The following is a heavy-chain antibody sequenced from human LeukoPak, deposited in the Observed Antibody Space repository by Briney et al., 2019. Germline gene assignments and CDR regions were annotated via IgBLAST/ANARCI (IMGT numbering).Heavy chain of an antibody. D-gene: IGHD6-19*01. CDR3: AKDGSATGYYFDN. J-gene: IGHJ4*02. Sequence: GGSLRLSCTASGFTFSNYATSWVRQAPGKGLEWVSGISGSGGSTHYADSVKGRFTISRDNSKNKVYLQMNSLRAEDTAIYYCAKDGSATGYYFDNWGEGTLVTVSS. CDR2: ISGSGGST. CDR1: GFTFSNYA. V-gene: IGHV3-23*01.